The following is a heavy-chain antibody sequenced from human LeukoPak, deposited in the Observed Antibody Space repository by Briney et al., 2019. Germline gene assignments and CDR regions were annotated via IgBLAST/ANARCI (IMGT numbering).Heavy chain of an antibody. CDR1: GYTFTSYG. D-gene: IGHD2-2*02. V-gene: IGHV1-18*01. J-gene: IGHJ5*02. CDR2: ISAYNGNT. CDR3: ARGKTDCSSTSCYTRGNWFDP. Sequence: GASVTVSCTASGYTFTSYGISWVRQAPGQGLEWMGWISAYNGNTNYAQKLQGRVTMTTDTSTSTAYMELRSLRSDDTAVYYCARGKTDCSSTSCYTRGNWFDPWGQGTLVTVSS.